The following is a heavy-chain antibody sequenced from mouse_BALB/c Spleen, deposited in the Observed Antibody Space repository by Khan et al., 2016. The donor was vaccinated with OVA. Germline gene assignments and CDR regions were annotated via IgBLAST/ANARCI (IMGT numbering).Heavy chain of an antibody. CDR2: ISYDGSN. CDR1: GYSITSGYY. D-gene: IGHD2-1*01. V-gene: IGHV3-6*02. J-gene: IGHJ4*01. CDR3: ARRNGNYDYAMDY. Sequence: EVQLQESGPGLVKPSQSLSLTCSVTGYSITSGYYWNWIRQFPGNKLEWMAYISYDGSNNYNPSLKNRISITRDTSKNQFFLKLNSVTTEDTATYYCARRNGNYDYAMDYWGQGTSVTVSS.